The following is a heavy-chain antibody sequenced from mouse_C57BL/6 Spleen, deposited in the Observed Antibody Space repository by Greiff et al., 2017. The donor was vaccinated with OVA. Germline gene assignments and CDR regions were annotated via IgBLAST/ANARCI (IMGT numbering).Heavy chain of an antibody. CDR3: ARQIYDGHYYAMDY. J-gene: IGHJ4*01. V-gene: IGHV2-6-1*01. CDR1: GFSLTSYG. D-gene: IGHD2-3*01. Sequence: VKLQQSGPGLVAPSQSLSITCTVSGFSLTSYGVHWVRQPPGKGLEWLVVIWSDGSTTYNSALKSRLSISKDNSKSQVFLKMNSLQTDDTAMYYCARQIYDGHYYAMDYWGQGTSVTVSS. CDR2: IWSDGST.